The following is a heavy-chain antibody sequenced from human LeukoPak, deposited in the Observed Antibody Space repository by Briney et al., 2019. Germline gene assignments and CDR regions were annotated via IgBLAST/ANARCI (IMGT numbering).Heavy chain of an antibody. CDR2: IYYSGST. D-gene: IGHD4-17*01. CDR1: GGSISSYY. CDR3: ARHSGDYGDYACFDY. Sequence: SETLSLTCTVSGGSISSYYWSWIRQPPGKGLEWIGYIYYSGSTNYNPSLKSRVTISVDTSKNQFSLKLSSVTAADTAVYYCARHSGDYGDYACFDYWGQGTLVTVSS. J-gene: IGHJ4*02. V-gene: IGHV4-59*08.